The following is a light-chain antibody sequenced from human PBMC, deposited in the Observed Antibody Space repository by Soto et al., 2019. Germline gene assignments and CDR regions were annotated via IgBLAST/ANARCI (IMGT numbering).Light chain of an antibody. CDR3: QHLAG. J-gene: IGKJ2*01. CDR1: QSVSSY. V-gene: IGKV3-11*01. Sequence: EIVLTQSPATLSLSPGERATLSCRASQSVSSYLAWYQQKPGQAPRLLIYDASNRATGIPARFSGSGSGTDFTLTISSLEPEDFAVDYCQHLAGFGQGTKLEIK. CDR2: DAS.